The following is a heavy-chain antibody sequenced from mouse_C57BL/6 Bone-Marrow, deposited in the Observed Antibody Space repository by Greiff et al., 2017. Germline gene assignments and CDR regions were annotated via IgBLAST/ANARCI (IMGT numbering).Heavy chain of an antibody. Sequence: QVQLQQPGAELVRPGSSVKLSCKASGYTFTSYWMHWVKQRPIQGLEWIGNIDPSDSETHYNQKFKDKATLTVDKSSSTAYMQLSSLTSEDFAVYSRARSGDGYHYYYAMDDWGQGTSGTVSS. V-gene: IGHV1-52*01. CDR1: GYTFTSYW. J-gene: IGHJ4*01. CDR2: IDPSDSET. CDR3: ARSGDGYHYYYAMDD. D-gene: IGHD2-3*01.